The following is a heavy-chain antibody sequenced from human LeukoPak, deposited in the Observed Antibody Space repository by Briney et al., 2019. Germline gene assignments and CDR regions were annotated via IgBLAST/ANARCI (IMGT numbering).Heavy chain of an antibody. CDR2: IIPIFGTA. CDR1: GGTFSSYA. CDR3: ARVRVRGDYWFDP. J-gene: IGHJ5*02. D-gene: IGHD2-21*02. Sequence: SVKVSCKASGGTFSSYAISWVRQAPGQGLEWMGGIIPIFGTANYAQKFQGRVTITADESTSTAYMELGSLRSEDTAVYYCARVRVRGDYWFDPWGQGTLVTVSS. V-gene: IGHV1-69*13.